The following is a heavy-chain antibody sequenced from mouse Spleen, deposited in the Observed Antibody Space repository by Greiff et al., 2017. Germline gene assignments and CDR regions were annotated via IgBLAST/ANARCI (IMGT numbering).Heavy chain of an antibody. CDR2: ISYDGSN. V-gene: IGHV3-6*01. Sequence: ESGPGLVKPSQSLSLTCSVTGYSITSGYYWNWIRQFPGNKLEWMGYISYDGSNNYNPSLKNRISITRDTSKNQFFLKLNSVTTEDTATXYCARDYNGSRDGDWGEGTTLTVSP. D-gene: IGHD1-1*01. J-gene: IGHJ2*01. CDR1: GYSITSGYY. CDR3: ARDYNGSRDGD.